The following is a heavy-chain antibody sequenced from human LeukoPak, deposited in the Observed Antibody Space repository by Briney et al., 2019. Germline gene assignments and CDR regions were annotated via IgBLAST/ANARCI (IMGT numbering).Heavy chain of an antibody. J-gene: IGHJ4*02. V-gene: IGHV3-48*03. CDR2: ISSSGNTI. CDR1: GFTFSSYE. Sequence: GGSLRLSCAASGFTFSSYEMNWVRQAPGKGLEWVSHISSSGNTIYYTDSVRGRFTISRDNSKNLLYLQMNSLKAEDTAIYYCARTVARIGYWGQGTLVAVSS. CDR3: ARTVARIGY. D-gene: IGHD4-23*01.